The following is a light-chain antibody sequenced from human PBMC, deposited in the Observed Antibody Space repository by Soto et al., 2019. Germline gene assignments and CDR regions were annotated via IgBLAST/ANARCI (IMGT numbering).Light chain of an antibody. V-gene: IGKV1-39*01. CDR1: QNIRTY. CDR2: AAS. Sequence: DLQMTQSPSSLSASVRDRVTITCRASQNIRTYLNWYQQRPGKAPKLLIYAASNLQSGVPSNFSGRGSGTDFTLTISSLQPEDFATYYCQQSYSTPNTFGQGTKLEIK. J-gene: IGKJ2*01. CDR3: QQSYSTPNT.